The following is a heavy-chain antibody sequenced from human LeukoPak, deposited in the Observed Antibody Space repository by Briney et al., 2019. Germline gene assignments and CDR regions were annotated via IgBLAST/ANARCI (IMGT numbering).Heavy chain of an antibody. CDR3: ARDGPPYDFWSGYRYPGGY. CDR1: GGTFSSYD. V-gene: IGHV1-69*01. CDR2: IIPIFGTA. D-gene: IGHD3-3*01. J-gene: IGHJ4*02. Sequence: SVKVSCKASGGTFSSYDISWVRQAPGQGLEWMGGIIPIFGTANYAQKFQGRVTITADESTSTAYMELSSMRSEDTAVYYCARDGPPYDFWSGYRYPGGYWGQGTLVTVSS.